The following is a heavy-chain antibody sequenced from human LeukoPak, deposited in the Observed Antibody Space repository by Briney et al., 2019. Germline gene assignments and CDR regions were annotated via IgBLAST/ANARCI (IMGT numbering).Heavy chain of an antibody. CDR3: ARDGMAAAGTPLQCYYYYYMDV. V-gene: IGHV4-59*01. Sequence: SETLSLTCTVSGGSIRSYYWSWIRQPPGKGLEWIGYIYYSGSTNYNPSLKSRVTISVDTSKNQFSLKLSSVTAADTAVYYCARDGMAAAGTPLQCYYYYYMDVWGKGTTVTVSS. CDR1: GGSIRSYY. D-gene: IGHD6-13*01. J-gene: IGHJ6*03. CDR2: IYYSGST.